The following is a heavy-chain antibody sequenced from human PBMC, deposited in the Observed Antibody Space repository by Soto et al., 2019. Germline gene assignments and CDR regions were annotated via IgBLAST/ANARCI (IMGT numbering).Heavy chain of an antibody. CDR3: ARAAAARPVYNWFDP. CDR2: INHSGST. CDR1: GGSFSGYY. V-gene: IGHV4-34*01. D-gene: IGHD6-6*01. J-gene: IGHJ5*02. Sequence: SETLSLTCAVYGGSFSGYYWSWIRQPPGKGLEWIGEINHSGSTNYNPSLKSRVTISVDTSKNQFSLKLSSVTAADTAVYYCARAAAARPVYNWFDPWGQGTLVTVSS.